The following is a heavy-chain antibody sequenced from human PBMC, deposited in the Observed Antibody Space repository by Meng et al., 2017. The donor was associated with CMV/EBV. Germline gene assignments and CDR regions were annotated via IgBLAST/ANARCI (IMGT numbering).Heavy chain of an antibody. CDR3: AKALYQLPTHYYYGMDV. Sequence: GESLKISCAASGFTFSSYAMHWVRQAPGKGLEWVAFIRYDGSNKYYADSVKGRFTISRDNSKNTLYLQMNSLRAEDTAVYYCAKALYQLPTHYYYGMDVWGQGTTVTVSS. D-gene: IGHD2-2*01. CDR2: IRYDGSNK. V-gene: IGHV3-30*02. CDR1: GFTFSSYA. J-gene: IGHJ6*02.